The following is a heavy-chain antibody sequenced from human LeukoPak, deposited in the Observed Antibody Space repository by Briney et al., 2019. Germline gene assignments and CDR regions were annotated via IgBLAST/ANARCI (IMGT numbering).Heavy chain of an antibody. CDR1: GGSISSSSYY. CDR2: IYYSGST. CDR3: ARHAVDYAARGTLYYYYYMDV. D-gene: IGHD4-17*01. J-gene: IGHJ6*03. V-gene: IGHV4-39*01. Sequence: PSETLSLTCTVSGGSISSSSYYWGWIRQPPWKGLEWIGSIYYSGSTYYNPSLKSRVTISVDTSKNQFSLKLSSVTAADTAVYYCARHAVDYAARGTLYYYYYMDVWGKGTTVTISS.